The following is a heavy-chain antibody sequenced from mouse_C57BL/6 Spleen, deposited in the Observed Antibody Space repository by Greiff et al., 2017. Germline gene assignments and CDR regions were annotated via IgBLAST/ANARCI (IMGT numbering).Heavy chain of an antibody. J-gene: IGHJ4*01. CDR2: ISSGGSYT. CDR3: ARHSPMDY. Sequence: EVKVVESGGDLVKPGGSLKLSCAASGFTFSSYGMSWVRQTPDKRLEWVATISSGGSYTYYPDSVKGRFTISRDNAKNTLYLQMSSLKSEDTAMYYCARHSPMDYWGQGTSVTVSS. CDR1: GFTFSSYG. V-gene: IGHV5-6*01.